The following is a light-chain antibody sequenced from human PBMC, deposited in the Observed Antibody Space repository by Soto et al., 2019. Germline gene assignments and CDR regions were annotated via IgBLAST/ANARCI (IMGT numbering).Light chain of an antibody. Sequence: EVLVTQSPATLSVSPGEGVTLSCRASQSVSTDLAWYQQTPGQAPRLPIYGASIRAIGVPDRFSGSGSGTDFTFTISSLQSEDSAIYYCQQYFRWPPWTFGQGTKVEV. J-gene: IGKJ1*01. V-gene: IGKV3-15*01. CDR3: QQYFRWPPWT. CDR2: GAS. CDR1: QSVSTD.